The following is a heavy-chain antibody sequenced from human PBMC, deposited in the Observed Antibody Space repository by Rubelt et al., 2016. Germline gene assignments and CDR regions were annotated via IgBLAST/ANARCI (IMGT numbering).Heavy chain of an antibody. CDR2: IYYSGST. CDR1: GGSISSSSYY. J-gene: IGHJ4*02. V-gene: IGHV4-39*02. CDR3: ARDHREYQLPEAELDY. D-gene: IGHD2-2*01. Sequence: QLQLQESGPGLVKPSETLSLTCTVSGGSISSSSYYWGWIRQPPGKGLEWIGSIYYSGSTYYNPSLKSRVTRSLDTSKSQFSLKLSSVTAADTAVYYCARDHREYQLPEAELDYWGQGTLVTVSS.